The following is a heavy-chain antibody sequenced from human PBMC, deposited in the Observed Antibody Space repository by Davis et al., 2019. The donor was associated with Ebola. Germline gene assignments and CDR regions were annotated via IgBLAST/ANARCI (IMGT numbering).Heavy chain of an antibody. D-gene: IGHD1-26*01. CDR2: LYYSGIT. CDR3: ARYRGETYYYYGMDV. J-gene: IGHJ6*02. Sequence: SETLSLTCTVSSGSISSVNHYWGWIRQSPGKGLEWIGNLYYSGITYYNPSLKSRLTFSVDTSKDQFSLNLSSVTAADTAVYYCARYRGETYYYYGMDVWGQGTAVTVSS. CDR1: SGSISSVNHY. V-gene: IGHV4-39*01.